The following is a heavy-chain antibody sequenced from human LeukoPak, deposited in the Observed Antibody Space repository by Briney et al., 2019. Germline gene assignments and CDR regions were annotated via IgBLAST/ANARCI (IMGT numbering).Heavy chain of an antibody. CDR1: GFTFSSYS. V-gene: IGHV3-48*01. CDR2: ISSSSSTI. D-gene: IGHD2-8*01. Sequence: GGALRLSCAASGFTFSSYSMNWVRQAPGKGLEGVSYISSSSSTIYYADSVKGRFTISRDNAKNSLYLQMNSLRAEDTAVYYCARALTKPLDYWGQGTLVTVSS. J-gene: IGHJ4*02. CDR3: ARALTKPLDY.